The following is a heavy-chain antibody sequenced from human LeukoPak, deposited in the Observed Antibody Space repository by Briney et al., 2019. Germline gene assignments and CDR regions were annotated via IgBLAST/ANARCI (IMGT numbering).Heavy chain of an antibody. CDR2: ISSSGSTI. CDR1: GFTFSSYE. V-gene: IGHV3-48*03. D-gene: IGHD2-21*02. J-gene: IGHJ4*02. Sequence: GGSLRLSCAASGFTFSSYEMNWVRQAPGKGLEWVSYISSSGSTIYYADSVKGRFTISRDNAKNSLYLQMNSLRAEDTAVYYCATQIQVTAMFDYWGQGTLVTVSS. CDR3: ATQIQVTAMFDY.